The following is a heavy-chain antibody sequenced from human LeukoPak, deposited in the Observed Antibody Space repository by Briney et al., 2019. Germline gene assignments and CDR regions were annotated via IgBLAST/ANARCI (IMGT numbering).Heavy chain of an antibody. V-gene: IGHV3-23*01. J-gene: IGHJ4*02. CDR1: GFTFRNYS. CDR3: AKARSGSSSSCYNY. D-gene: IGHD2-2*02. CDR2: ISDSGGTT. Sequence: PGGSLRLSCAASGFTFRNYSMNWVRQAPGKGLEWVSGISDSGGTTDYADSVKGRFAISRDNSNNTLYLQMNSLRAEGTAVYYCAKARSGSSSSCYNYWGQGTLVTVSS.